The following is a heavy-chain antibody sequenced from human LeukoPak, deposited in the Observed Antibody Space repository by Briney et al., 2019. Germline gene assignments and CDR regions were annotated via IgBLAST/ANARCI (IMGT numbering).Heavy chain of an antibody. V-gene: IGHV4-31*03. J-gene: IGHJ4*02. Sequence: SSQTLSLTCTVSGGSISSGGYYWSWIRQHPGKGLEWIGYIYYSGSTYYNPSLKSRVTISVDTSKNQFSLKLSSVTAADTAVYYCARGGVVEMATIAPGRFDYWGQGTLVTVSS. CDR3: ARGGVVEMATIAPGRFDY. D-gene: IGHD5-24*01. CDR2: IYYSGST. CDR1: GGSISSGGYY.